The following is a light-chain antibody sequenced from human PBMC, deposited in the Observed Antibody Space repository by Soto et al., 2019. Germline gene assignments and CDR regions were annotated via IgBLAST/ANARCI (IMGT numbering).Light chain of an antibody. CDR1: QRGLYRSDNKNY. J-gene: IGKJ1*01. CDR2: WAS. V-gene: IGKV4-1*01. CDR3: QQYYSTPWT. Sequence: DIVMTQSPDSLAVSLGERATINCKSSQRGLYRSDNKNYLAWYQQKPGQPHKLLIYWASTRESGVPDRFSGSGSGTDFTLTISSLQAEDVAVYYCQQYYSTPWTFGQGTKVEIK.